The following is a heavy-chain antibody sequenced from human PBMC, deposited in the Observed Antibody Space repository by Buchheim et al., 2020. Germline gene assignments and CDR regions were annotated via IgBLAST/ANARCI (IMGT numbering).Heavy chain of an antibody. Sequence: QVQLVQSGSELKKPGASVKVSCKASGYTFTNYAINWVRQAPGQGLESVGWINTNTGNPAHAQGFTGRFVLSLDTSVSTAFLQISSLEAEDTAVYYCAKDSGNGNYHVGMDVWGQGTT. V-gene: IGHV7-4-1*02. J-gene: IGHJ6*02. CDR2: INTNTGNP. CDR3: AKDSGNGNYHVGMDV. CDR1: GYTFTNYA. D-gene: IGHD3-22*01.